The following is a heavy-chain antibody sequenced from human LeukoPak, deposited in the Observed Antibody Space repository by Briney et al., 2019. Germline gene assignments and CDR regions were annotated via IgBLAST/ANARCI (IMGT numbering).Heavy chain of an antibody. D-gene: IGHD3-22*01. V-gene: IGHV1-69*13. CDR2: IIPIFGTA. Sequence: SVKVSCKASGYTFTSYAISWVRQAPGQGLEWMGGIIPIFGTANYAQKFQGRVTITADESTSTAYMELSSLRSEDTAVYYCASRPTQYYDSSGYYCNYWGQGTLVTVSS. CDR1: GYTFTSYA. J-gene: IGHJ4*02. CDR3: ASRPTQYYDSSGYYCNY.